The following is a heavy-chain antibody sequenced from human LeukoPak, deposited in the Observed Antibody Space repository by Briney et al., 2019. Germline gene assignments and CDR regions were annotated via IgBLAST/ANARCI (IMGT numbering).Heavy chain of an antibody. CDR3: ARASKVGATPDH. D-gene: IGHD1-26*01. J-gene: IGHJ1*01. V-gene: IGHV3-21*01. CDR2: ISSSSSYI. Sequence: GESLRLSCAASGFTFSSYSMNWVRQAPGKGLEWVSSISSSSSYIYYADSVKGRFTISRDNAKNSLYLQMNSLRAEDTAVYYCARASKVGATPDHWRQGTLVTVSS. CDR1: GFTFSSYS.